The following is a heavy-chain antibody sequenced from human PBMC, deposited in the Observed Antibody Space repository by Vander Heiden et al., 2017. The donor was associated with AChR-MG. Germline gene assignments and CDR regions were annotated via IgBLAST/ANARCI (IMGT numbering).Heavy chain of an antibody. CDR3: TRRPGGSGYYADY. CDR2: IRSKANSYAT. CDR1: GFTFRGSA. J-gene: IGHJ4*02. V-gene: IGHV3-73*01. D-gene: IGHD3-22*01. Sequence: LKLSCAASGFTFRGSALHWVRQASGKGLEWVGSIRSKANSYATADAASVKGRFTISRDDSKNTAYLQMNSLKTEDTAVYYCTRRPGGSGYYADYWGQGTLVTVSS.